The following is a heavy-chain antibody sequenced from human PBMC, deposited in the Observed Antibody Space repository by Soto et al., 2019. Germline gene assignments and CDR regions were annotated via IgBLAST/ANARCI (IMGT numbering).Heavy chain of an antibody. D-gene: IGHD2-2*01. CDR1: GHSISSGNW. J-gene: IGHJ4*02. Sequence: SETLSLTCAVSGHSISSGNWWGWIRQPPGKGLEWIGYIYYSGSTHYNPSLRSRVTMSVDTSKNQFSLQLNSVTAVDTAVYYCARKPDGYHPFDFWGQGTLVTVSS. CDR3: ARKPDGYHPFDF. V-gene: IGHV4-28*01. CDR2: IYYSGST.